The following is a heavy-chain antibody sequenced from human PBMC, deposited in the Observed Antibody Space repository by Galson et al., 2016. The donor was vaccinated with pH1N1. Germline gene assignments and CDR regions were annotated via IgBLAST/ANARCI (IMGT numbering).Heavy chain of an antibody. CDR2: IIGMFGTT. D-gene: IGHD1-1*01. CDR3: ARGKGYRLPYTWFDP. Sequence: SGKVSCKASGAPFSSYAISWLRQAPGQGLEWMGGIIGMFGTTHYAQKFQGRLTIIADESTSTAYMELSSLTSDDSAVYYCARGKGYRLPYTWFDPWGQGTLVIVSS. CDR1: GAPFSSYA. J-gene: IGHJ5*02. V-gene: IGHV1-69*13.